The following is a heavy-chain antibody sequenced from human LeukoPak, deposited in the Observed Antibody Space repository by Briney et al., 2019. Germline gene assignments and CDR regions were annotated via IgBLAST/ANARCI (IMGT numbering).Heavy chain of an antibody. J-gene: IGHJ3*02. Sequence: PSETLSLTCTVSGGSISSSSYYWGWIRQPPGKGLEWIGSIYYSGSTYYNPSLKRLVTISVDTSKNQFSLKLSSVTAADTAVYYCARQMIVVVEDAFDIWGQGTMVTVSS. V-gene: IGHV4-39*01. CDR1: GGSISSSSYY. CDR2: IYYSGST. D-gene: IGHD3-22*01. CDR3: ARQMIVVVEDAFDI.